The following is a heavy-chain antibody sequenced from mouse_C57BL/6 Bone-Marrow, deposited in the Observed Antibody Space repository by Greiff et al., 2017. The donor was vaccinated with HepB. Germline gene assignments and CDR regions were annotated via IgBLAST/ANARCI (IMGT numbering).Heavy chain of an antibody. V-gene: IGHV1-69*01. J-gene: IGHJ3*01. CDR2: IGPSDSYT. CDR3: ARDGNYGNWFAY. D-gene: IGHD2-1*01. CDR1: GYTFTSYW. Sequence: VQLQQSGAELVMPGASVKLSCKASGYTFTSYWMHWVKQRPGQGLEWIGEIGPSDSYTNYNQKFKGKSTLTVDKSSSTAYMQLSSLTSEDSAVYYCARDGNYGNWFAYWGQGTLVTVSA.